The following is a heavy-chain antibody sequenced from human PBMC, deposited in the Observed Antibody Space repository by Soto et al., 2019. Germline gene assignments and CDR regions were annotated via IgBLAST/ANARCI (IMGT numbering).Heavy chain of an antibody. J-gene: IGHJ6*02. CDR1: GGSISSYY. CDR3: AREGVSSSWYNYYGMDV. CDR2: IYYSGST. V-gene: IGHV4-59*01. Sequence: QVQLQESGPGLVKPSETLSLTCTVSGGSISSYYWSWIRQPPGKGLEWIGYIYYSGSTNDNPSRKSRVTISVDTSKHQFSLKLSSVTAADTAVYYCAREGVSSSWYNYYGMDVWGQGTTVTVSS. D-gene: IGHD6-13*01.